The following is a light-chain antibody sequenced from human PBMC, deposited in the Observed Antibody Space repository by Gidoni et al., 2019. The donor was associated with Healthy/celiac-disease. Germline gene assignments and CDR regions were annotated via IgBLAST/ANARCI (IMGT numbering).Light chain of an antibody. CDR1: QSVSSN. Sequence: ELVMTQSPATLSVSPGERATLSCRASQSVSSNLAWYQQKPGQAPRLRIYGASTRATGIPARFSGSGSGTEFTLTISSLQSEDFAVYYCQHSRTFGQGTKVEIK. J-gene: IGKJ1*01. V-gene: IGKV3-15*01. CDR3: QHSRT. CDR2: GAS.